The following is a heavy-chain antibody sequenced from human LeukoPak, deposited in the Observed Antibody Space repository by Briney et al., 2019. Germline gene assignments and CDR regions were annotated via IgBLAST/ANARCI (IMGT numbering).Heavy chain of an antibody. J-gene: IGHJ6*02. Sequence: GGSLRLSCAASGFTVSSNYMSWLRQAPGKGLEWVSVIYSGGSTYYADSVKGRFTISRDNSKNTLYLQMNSLRAEDTAVYYCARVGTGYDYDYYGMDVWGQGTTVTVSS. V-gene: IGHV3-66*02. CDR3: ARVGTGYDYDYYGMDV. D-gene: IGHD5-12*01. CDR1: GFTVSSNY. CDR2: IYSGGST.